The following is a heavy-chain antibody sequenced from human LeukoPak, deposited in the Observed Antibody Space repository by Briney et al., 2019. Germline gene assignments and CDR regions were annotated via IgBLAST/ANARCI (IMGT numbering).Heavy chain of an antibody. D-gene: IGHD6-19*01. CDR1: GFTFSIYA. Sequence: GGSLRLSCASSGFTFSIYAMSWVRQAPGKGLEWVSGSSGSGGGTYYAGSVKGRFTLSRDNSKNTLYLQMNSLRVEDTAIYYCVKEFSGGADAFDIWGQGTMVTVSS. CDR2: SSGSGGGT. J-gene: IGHJ3*02. CDR3: VKEFSGGADAFDI. V-gene: IGHV3-23*01.